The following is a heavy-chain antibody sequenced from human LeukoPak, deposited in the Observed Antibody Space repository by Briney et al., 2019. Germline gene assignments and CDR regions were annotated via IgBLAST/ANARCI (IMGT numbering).Heavy chain of an antibody. J-gene: IGHJ6*02. V-gene: IGHV3-48*03. CDR3: ARDDYDIVTGYYSMYSYGVDV. CDR1: GFTFSSYE. CDR2: ISSGGMTI. D-gene: IGHD3-9*01. Sequence: GGSLRLSCEASGFTFSSYEMNWVRQAPGKGLEWISYISSGGMTIYYADSVRGRFTVSRDNTKNSLFLQTNSLRAEDTAVYFCARDDYDIVTGYYSMYSYGVDVWGLGTAVTVSS.